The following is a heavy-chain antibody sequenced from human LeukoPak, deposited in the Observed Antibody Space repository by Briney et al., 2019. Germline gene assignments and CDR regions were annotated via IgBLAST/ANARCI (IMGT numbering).Heavy chain of an antibody. CDR1: GGSFSGYY. V-gene: IGHV4-34*01. D-gene: IGHD3-10*01. J-gene: IGHJ4*02. Sequence: PSETLSLTCAVYGGSFSGYYWSWIRQPPGKGLEWIGEINHSGSTNYNPSLKSRVTISVDTSKDQFSLKLSSVTAADTAVYYCAREPPYYYGSGSYYVDYWGQGTLVTVSS. CDR3: AREPPYYYGSGSYYVDY. CDR2: INHSGST.